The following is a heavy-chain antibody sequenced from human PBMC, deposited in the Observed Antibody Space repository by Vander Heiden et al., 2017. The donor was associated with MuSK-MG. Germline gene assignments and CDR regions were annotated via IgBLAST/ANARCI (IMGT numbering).Heavy chain of an antibody. J-gene: IGHJ5*02. D-gene: IGHD6-19*01. CDR3: ARSIKLAGCLTS. CDR1: GFSVSGSY. V-gene: IGHV3-53*01. Sequence: EVQLVESGGGLIQPGRSLRLSCAASGFSVSGSYMSWVRQAPGAGLEWVSVMYTDGKTFYADSVKGRLTISRDSSKNTLFLQMDTLRAEDTAVYYCARSIKLAGCLTSWGKGILVNVSS. CDR2: MYTDGKT.